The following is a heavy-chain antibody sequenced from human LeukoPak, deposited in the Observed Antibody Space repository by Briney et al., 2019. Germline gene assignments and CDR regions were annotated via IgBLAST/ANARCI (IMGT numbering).Heavy chain of an antibody. Sequence: SETLSLTCTVSGGSISSHYWSWIRQPPGKGLEWIGYIYYSGSTNYNPSLKGRVTISVDTSKNQFSLKLSSVTAADTAVYYCARDGGSGYFYYWGQGTLVTVSS. CDR1: GGSISSHY. CDR3: ARDGGSGYFYY. V-gene: IGHV4-59*11. J-gene: IGHJ4*02. CDR2: IYYSGST. D-gene: IGHD3-22*01.